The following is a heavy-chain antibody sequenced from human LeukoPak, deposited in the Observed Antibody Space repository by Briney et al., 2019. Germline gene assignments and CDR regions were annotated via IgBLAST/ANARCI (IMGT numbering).Heavy chain of an antibody. CDR2: IYYSGST. D-gene: IGHD1-26*01. CDR1: GGSISSSSYY. J-gene: IGHJ4*02. V-gene: IGHV4-39*01. CDR3: ARRNGELHYYFDY. Sequence: PSETLSLTCTVSGGSISSSSYYWGWIRQPPGKGLEWIGSIYYSGSTYYNPSLKSRVSISVDTSKNQFSLKLSSVTAADTAVYYCARRNGELHYYFDYWGQGTLVTVSS.